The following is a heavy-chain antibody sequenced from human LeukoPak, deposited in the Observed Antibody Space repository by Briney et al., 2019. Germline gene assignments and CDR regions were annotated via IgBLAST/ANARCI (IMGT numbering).Heavy chain of an antibody. V-gene: IGHV4-39*01. CDR3: ARTSSSGLVGGYYFDY. D-gene: IGHD6-19*01. CDR1: NGYISNSNFY. J-gene: IGHJ4*02. Sequence: PSETLSLTCTVSNGYISNSNFYWGWIRQPPGKGLEWIGSIFYDGSSDYNPSLKSRVTISVDTSKNQFSLKLSSVTAADTAVYYCARTSSSGLVGGYYFDYWGQGTLVTVSS. CDR2: IFYDGSS.